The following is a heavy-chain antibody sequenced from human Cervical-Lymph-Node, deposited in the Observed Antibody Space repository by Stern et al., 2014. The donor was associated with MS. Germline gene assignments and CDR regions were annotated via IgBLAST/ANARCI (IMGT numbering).Heavy chain of an antibody. D-gene: IGHD1-26*01. J-gene: IGHJ4*02. V-gene: IGHV5-51*03. CDR3: ARLPRIVGARGHFDY. CDR2: RYPGDSDI. CDR1: GYTFTSHW. Sequence: EVQLVQSGAEATKPGESLKISGKASGYTFTSHWIGWVRQAPGKGLEWMGSRYPGDSDIRYSPSFYGQVTISVDKSISVAYLQWSSLQASDTAMYYCARLPRIVGARGHFDYWGQGTLVTVSS.